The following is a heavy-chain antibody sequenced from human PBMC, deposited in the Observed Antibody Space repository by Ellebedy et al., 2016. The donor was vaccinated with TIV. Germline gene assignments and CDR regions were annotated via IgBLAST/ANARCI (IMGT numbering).Heavy chain of an antibody. Sequence: GESLKISCAASGFTVSSNYMSWVRQAPVKGLEWVSVIYSGGSTYYADSVKGRFTISRDNSKNTLYLQMNSLRAEDTAVYYWAKDRWSDTDAFDIWGQGTMVTVSS. CDR1: GFTVSSNY. CDR2: IYSGGST. J-gene: IGHJ3*02. CDR3: AKDRWSDTDAFDI. D-gene: IGHD3-3*01. V-gene: IGHV3-53*01.